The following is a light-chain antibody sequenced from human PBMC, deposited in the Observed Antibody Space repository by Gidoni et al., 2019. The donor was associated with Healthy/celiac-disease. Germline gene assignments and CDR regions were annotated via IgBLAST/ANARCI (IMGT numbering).Light chain of an antibody. CDR3: QQSHSTPFT. J-gene: IGKJ3*01. CDR1: QSISTY. Sequence: IQMTQAPTSLSASVGDRVTITCRASQSISTYLSWYQHKPGKAPNLLIYAASSLQSGVPSRFSGSGSGTDFTLTISSLQPEDFATYYCQQSHSTPFTFGPGTKVEIK. V-gene: IGKV1-39*01. CDR2: AAS.